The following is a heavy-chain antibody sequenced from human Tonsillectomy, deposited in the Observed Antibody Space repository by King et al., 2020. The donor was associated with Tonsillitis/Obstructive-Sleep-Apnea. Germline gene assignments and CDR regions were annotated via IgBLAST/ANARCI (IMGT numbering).Heavy chain of an antibody. J-gene: IGHJ4*02. D-gene: IGHD4-17*01. CDR2: FYYSGTT. V-gene: IGHV4-39*01. CDR3: ARQSTTDYFDY. Sequence: LQLQESGPGLVKPSETLSLTCTVSGGSISSTSYYWAWIRQPPGKGLEWVASFYYSGTTYSNPSLQGRVTISVDTSKNQFSLNLNSVTAADTAVYFCARQSTTDYFDYWGQGTLVTVSS. CDR1: GGSISSTSYY.